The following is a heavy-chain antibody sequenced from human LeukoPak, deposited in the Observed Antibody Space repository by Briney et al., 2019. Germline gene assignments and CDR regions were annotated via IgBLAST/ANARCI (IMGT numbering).Heavy chain of an antibody. CDR1: GYSISSYYC. D-gene: IGHD5-18*01. Sequence: SKTLSLTCAVSGYSISSYYCWGWIRQPPGKGLEWIGGIYHSGTILYNPSLKNRVTISVDTSKKHFSLKLTSVAAADTAVYYCATQRTWIQLWGRGFFEYWGQGALVTVSS. CDR2: IYHSGTI. V-gene: IGHV4-38-2*01. CDR3: ATQRTWIQLWGRGFFEY. J-gene: IGHJ4*02.